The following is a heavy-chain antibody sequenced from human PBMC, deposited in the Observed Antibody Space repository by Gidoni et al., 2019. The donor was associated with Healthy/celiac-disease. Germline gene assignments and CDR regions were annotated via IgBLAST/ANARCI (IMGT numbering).Heavy chain of an antibody. Sequence: QVQLQESGPGLVKPSQTLSLTCTVSGGSISSGSYYWSWIRQPAGKGLEWIGRIYTSGSTNYNPSLKSRVTISVDTSKNQFSLKLSSVTAADTAVYYCASRDYYDSSGSADYWGQGTLVTVSS. CDR3: ASRDYYDSSGSADY. V-gene: IGHV4-61*02. CDR1: GGSISSGSYY. CDR2: IYTSGST. D-gene: IGHD3-22*01. J-gene: IGHJ4*02.